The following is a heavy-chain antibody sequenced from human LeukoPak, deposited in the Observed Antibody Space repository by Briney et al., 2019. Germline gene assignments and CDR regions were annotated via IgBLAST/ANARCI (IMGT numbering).Heavy chain of an antibody. CDR1: GFTFSSYA. Sequence: GGSLRLSCAASGFTFSSYAMHWVRQAPGKGLEWVAVISYDGSNKYYADSVKGRFTISRDNSKNTLYLQMNSLRAEDTAVYYCASISQFYGDYLTPLDYWGQGTLVTVSS. CDR3: ASISQFYGDYLTPLDY. V-gene: IGHV3-30-3*01. D-gene: IGHD4-17*01. J-gene: IGHJ4*02. CDR2: ISYDGSNK.